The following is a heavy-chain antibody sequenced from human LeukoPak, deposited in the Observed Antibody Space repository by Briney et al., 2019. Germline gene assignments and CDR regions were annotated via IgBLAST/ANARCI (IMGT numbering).Heavy chain of an antibody. V-gene: IGHV3-30*02. CDR3: AKGTKDYYGSGSFYLSRDHFISR. J-gene: IGHJ4*02. CDR1: EFSVGSNY. CDR2: IRYDGSNK. Sequence: GGSLRLSCAASEFSVGSNYMTWVRQAPGKGLEWVAFIRYDGSNKYYADSVKGRFTISRDNSKNTLYLQMNSLRAEDTAVYYCAKGTKDYYGSGSFYLSRDHFISRWGQGTLVTVSS. D-gene: IGHD3-10*01.